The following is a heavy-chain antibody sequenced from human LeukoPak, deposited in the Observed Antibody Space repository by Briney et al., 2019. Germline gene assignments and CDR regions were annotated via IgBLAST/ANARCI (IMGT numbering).Heavy chain of an antibody. CDR1: GYTFTDYY. CDR2: INPNSGGT. V-gene: IGHV1-2*02. J-gene: IGHJ4*02. CDR3: AQRTDGGGYSEG. Sequence: ASVKVSCKASGYTFTDYYIHWVRQAPGQGLEWMGWINPNSGGTNYAQKFQGRVTMTRDTSISTAYMDLSRLTSDDAAVYYCAQRTDGGGYSEGWGQGTLVTVSS. D-gene: IGHD1-26*01.